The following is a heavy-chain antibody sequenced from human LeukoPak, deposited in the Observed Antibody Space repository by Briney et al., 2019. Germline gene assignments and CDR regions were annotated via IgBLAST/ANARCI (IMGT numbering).Heavy chain of an antibody. D-gene: IGHD3-10*01. CDR3: ASPPTKGLGELVVDY. V-gene: IGHV4-38-2*02. J-gene: IGHJ4*02. Sequence: SETLSLTCTVSGYSISSGYYWGWIRQPPGKGLEWIGSIYHSGSTNYNPSLKSRVTISVDTSKNQFSLKLSSVTAADTAVYYCASPPTKGLGELVVDYWGQGTLVTVSS. CDR1: GYSISSGYY. CDR2: IYHSGST.